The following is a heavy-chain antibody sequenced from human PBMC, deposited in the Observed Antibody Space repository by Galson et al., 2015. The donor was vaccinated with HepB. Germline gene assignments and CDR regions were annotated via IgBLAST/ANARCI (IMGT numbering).Heavy chain of an antibody. V-gene: IGHV3-23*01. J-gene: IGHJ4*02. CDR3: ATPGRVAVAGYLFDY. Sequence: SLRLSCAVSGFAFDKYPTTWVRQAPGKGLEWVSSVNDRGTKTYYADSVKGRFTISRDNSRSILHLQMNSLSAEDTALYYCATPGRVAVAGYLFDYWGQETLVTVSS. CDR2: VNDRGTKT. CDR1: GFAFDKYP. D-gene: IGHD6-19*01.